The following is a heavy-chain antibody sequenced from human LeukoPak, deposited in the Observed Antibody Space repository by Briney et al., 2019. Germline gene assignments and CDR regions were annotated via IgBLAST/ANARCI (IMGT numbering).Heavy chain of an antibody. V-gene: IGHV1-69*05. Sequence: SVKVSCKASGGTFSSYAISWVRQAPGQGLEWMGGIIPIFGTANYAQKFQGRVTITTDESTSTAYMELSSLRSEDTAVYCCTAALGPYCNYYLDVWGKGTAVTVSS. D-gene: IGHD3/OR15-3a*01. CDR2: IIPIFGTA. CDR3: TAALGPYCNYYLDV. J-gene: IGHJ6*03. CDR1: GGTFSSYA.